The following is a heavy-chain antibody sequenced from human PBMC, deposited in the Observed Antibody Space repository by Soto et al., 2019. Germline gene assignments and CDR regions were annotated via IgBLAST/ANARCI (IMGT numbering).Heavy chain of an antibody. Sequence: QVQLVQSGDEMKKPGASVRVSCKASGYIFFNYGIAWVRQAPGPGLAWMGWISTYTGNTHSASKVQGRLTMTTDTSTSTAYMDLGSLTSDDTAVYYCAMVDNYVTPTPQDVWGQGTTVTVSS. CDR3: AMVDNYVTPTPQDV. CDR2: ISTYTGNT. V-gene: IGHV1-18*01. CDR1: GYIFFNYG. D-gene: IGHD3-16*01. J-gene: IGHJ6*02.